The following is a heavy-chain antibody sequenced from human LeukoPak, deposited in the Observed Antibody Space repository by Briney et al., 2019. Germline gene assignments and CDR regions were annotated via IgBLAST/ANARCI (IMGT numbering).Heavy chain of an antibody. CDR1: GGSISSGGYS. J-gene: IGHJ4*02. CDR3: ARSEPDTAVVY. CDR2: IYHSGST. Sequence: SETLSLTCAVSGGSISSGGYSWSWIRQPPGKGLEWIGYIYHSGSTYYNPSLKSRVTISVDRSKNQFSLKLSSVTAADTAVYYCARSEPDTAVVYWGQGTLVTVSS. V-gene: IGHV4-30-2*01. D-gene: IGHD5-18*01.